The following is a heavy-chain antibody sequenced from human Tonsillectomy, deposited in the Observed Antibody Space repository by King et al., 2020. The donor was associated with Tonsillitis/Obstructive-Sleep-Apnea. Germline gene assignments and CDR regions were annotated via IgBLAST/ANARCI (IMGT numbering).Heavy chain of an antibody. CDR1: GFTFSNYE. J-gene: IGHJ6*03. V-gene: IGHV3-48*03. CDR3: ACVGDTMGHNYYYYMDV. D-gene: IGHD3-10*01. Sequence: VQLVESGGGLVQPGGSLRLSCAASGFTFSNYEMNWVRQAPGKGLEWVSYISSGGSTIYYADSVKGRFTISRDNAKNSLYLQMNSLRAEDTAVYYCACVGDTMGHNYYYYMDVWGKGTTVTVSS. CDR2: ISSGGSTI.